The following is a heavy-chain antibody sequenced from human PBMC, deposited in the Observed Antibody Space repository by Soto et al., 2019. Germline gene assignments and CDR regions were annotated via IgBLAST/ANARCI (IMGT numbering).Heavy chain of an antibody. Sequence: GGSLRLSCAASGFTFSSSWMHWVRQAPGNGLVWVSRINSDGSSTSYADSVKGRFTISRDNAKNTLYLQMNSLRAEDTAVYYCARAMYYYDSSGFPAEYFQHWGQGTLVTVSS. CDR2: INSDGSST. CDR1: GFTFSSSW. D-gene: IGHD3-22*01. V-gene: IGHV3-74*01. J-gene: IGHJ1*01. CDR3: ARAMYYYDSSGFPAEYFQH.